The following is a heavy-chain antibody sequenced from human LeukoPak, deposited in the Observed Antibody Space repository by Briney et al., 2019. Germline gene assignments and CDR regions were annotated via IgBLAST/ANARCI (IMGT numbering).Heavy chain of an antibody. J-gene: IGHJ4*02. CDR3: ARGGYYGSRGDY. V-gene: IGHV3-33*01. CDR2: IWYDGSNK. D-gene: IGHD3-10*01. CDR1: GFTFSSYG. Sequence: GGSLRLSCAASGFTFSSYGMHWVRQAPGKGLEWVAVIWYDGSNKYYADSVKGRFTISRDNSKNTLYLQMNSLRAEDTAVYYCARGGYYGSRGDYWGQGTLVTVSS.